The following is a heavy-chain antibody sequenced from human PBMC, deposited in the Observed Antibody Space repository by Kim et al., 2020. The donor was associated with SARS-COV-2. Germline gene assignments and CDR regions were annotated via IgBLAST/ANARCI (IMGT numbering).Heavy chain of an antibody. CDR2: INGGNGNT. V-gene: IGHV1-3*01. CDR1: GYTFDTFS. D-gene: IGHD3-10*01. CDR3: AREGSGSYNWLDP. Sequence: ASVKVSCKASGYTFDTFSLYWLHQAPGQRFEWMGWINGGNGNTRYSQNFQGRVTFTRDTSATTAYMELTSLTFKDTAVYYCAREGSGSYNWLDPWGQGTL. J-gene: IGHJ5*02.